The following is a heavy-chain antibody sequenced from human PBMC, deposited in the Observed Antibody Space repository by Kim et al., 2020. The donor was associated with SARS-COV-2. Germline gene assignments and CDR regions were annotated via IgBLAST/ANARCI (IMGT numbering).Heavy chain of an antibody. D-gene: IGHD3-22*01. CDR3: ARQGYYDSSGYYYERVYYYYYMDV. V-gene: IGHV4-39*01. CDR1: GGSISSSSYY. J-gene: IGHJ6*03. CDR2: IYYSGST. Sequence: SETLSLTCTVSGGSISSSSYYWGWIRQPPGKGLEWIGSIYYSGSTYYNPSLKSRVTISVDTSKNQFSLKLSSVTAADTAVYYCARQGYYDSSGYYYERVYYYYYMDVWGKGTTVTVSS.